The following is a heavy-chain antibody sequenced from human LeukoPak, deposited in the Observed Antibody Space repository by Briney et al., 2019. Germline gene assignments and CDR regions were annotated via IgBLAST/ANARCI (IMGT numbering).Heavy chain of an antibody. CDR3: ASSPYYYDSSGYYFSAFDI. J-gene: IGHJ3*02. Sequence: GESLKISCKGSGYSFTSYWIGWVRQMPGKGLEWMGIIYPGDSDTRYSPSFQGQVTISADKSISTAYLQWSSLKASGTAMYYCASSPYYYDSSGYYFSAFDIWGQGTMVTVSS. CDR1: GYSFTSYW. CDR2: IYPGDSDT. V-gene: IGHV5-51*01. D-gene: IGHD3-22*01.